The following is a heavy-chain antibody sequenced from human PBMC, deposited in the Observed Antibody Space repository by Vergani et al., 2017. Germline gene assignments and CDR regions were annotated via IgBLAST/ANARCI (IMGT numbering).Heavy chain of an antibody. D-gene: IGHD4/OR15-4a*01. Sequence: EVQLVESGGGVVRPGGSLRLSCAASGFTFDDYGMSWVRQAPGKGLEWVANIKQDGSEKYYVDSVKGRFTISRDNAKNSLYLQMNSLRAEDTAVYYCARGSPRLNYYYGMDVWGQGTTVTVSS. CDR2: IKQDGSEK. V-gene: IGHV3-7*03. CDR1: GFTFDDYG. J-gene: IGHJ6*02. CDR3: ARGSPRLNYYYGMDV.